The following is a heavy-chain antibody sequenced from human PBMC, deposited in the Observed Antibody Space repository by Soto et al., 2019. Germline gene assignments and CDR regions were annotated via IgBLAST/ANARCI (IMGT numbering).Heavy chain of an antibody. CDR2: IYSGGST. CDR3: ARDTPEYYYDSSGYYSY. D-gene: IGHD3-22*01. Sequence: GGSLRLSCAASGFNVSSNYMSWVRQAPGKGLEWVSVIYSGGSTYYADSVKGRFTISRDNSKNTLYLQMNSLRAEDTAVYYCARDTPEYYYDSSGYYSYWGQGTLVTVSS. J-gene: IGHJ4*02. CDR1: GFNVSSNY. V-gene: IGHV3-53*01.